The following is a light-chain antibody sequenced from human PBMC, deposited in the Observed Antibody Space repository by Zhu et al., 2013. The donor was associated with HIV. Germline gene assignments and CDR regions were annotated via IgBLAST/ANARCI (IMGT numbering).Light chain of an antibody. CDR1: SSNIGAGYD. CDR2: GNN. Sequence: QSVLTQPALSVVGAPGQRVSISCTGSSSNIGAGYDVHWYQQLPGKVPKLLIYGNNNRPSGVPDRFSGSKSDTSASLAITGLQAEDESDYYCQSYDRSLSGVVFGGGTKLTVL. CDR3: QSYDRSLSGVV. J-gene: IGLJ2*01. V-gene: IGLV1-40*01.